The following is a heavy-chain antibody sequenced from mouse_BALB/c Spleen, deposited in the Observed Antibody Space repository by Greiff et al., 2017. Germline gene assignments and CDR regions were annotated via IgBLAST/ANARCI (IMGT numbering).Heavy chain of an antibody. J-gene: IGHJ2*01. Sequence: EVMLVESGAELVKPGASVKLSCTASGFNIKDTYMHWVKQRPEQGLEWIGRIDPANGNTKYDPKFQGKATITADTSSNTAYLQLSSLTSEDTAVYYCARDYGSSFDYWGQGTTLTVSS. CDR1: GFNIKDTY. CDR3: ARDYGSSFDY. D-gene: IGHD1-1*01. V-gene: IGHV14-3*02. CDR2: IDPANGNT.